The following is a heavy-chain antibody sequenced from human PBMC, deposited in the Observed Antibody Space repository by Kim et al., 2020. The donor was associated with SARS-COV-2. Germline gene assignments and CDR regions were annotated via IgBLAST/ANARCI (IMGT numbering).Heavy chain of an antibody. J-gene: IGHJ4*02. CDR3: ARAGFAGAFDY. CDR2: INQHGTKA. V-gene: IGHV3-7*03. Sequence: GGSLRLSCAASGFSFSTEWMTWVRQAPGKGLEWVANINQHGTKADYEDYLRGRFTISRDNAEDSLFLQMNNLRADDTAVYYCARAGFAGAFDYWGQGILVTVSS. CDR1: GFSFSTEW. D-gene: IGHD3-3*01.